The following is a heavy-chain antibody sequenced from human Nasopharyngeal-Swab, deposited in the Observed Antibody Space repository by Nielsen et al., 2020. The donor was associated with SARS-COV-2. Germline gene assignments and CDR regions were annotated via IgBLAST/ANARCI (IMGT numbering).Heavy chain of an antibody. J-gene: IGHJ5*02. CDR3: ARLVLGYCSSTSCYTGLKFDP. Sequence: SETLSLTCTVSGGSISSHSYYWAWIRKPPGKGPEWIGHIYYTGSTHYNPSLRSRVTISVDTSKNQFSLKLSSVTAADTAVYYCARLVLGYCSSTSCYTGLKFDPWGQGTLVTVSS. CDR2: IYYTGST. CDR1: GGSISSHSYY. D-gene: IGHD2-2*02. V-gene: IGHV4-39*07.